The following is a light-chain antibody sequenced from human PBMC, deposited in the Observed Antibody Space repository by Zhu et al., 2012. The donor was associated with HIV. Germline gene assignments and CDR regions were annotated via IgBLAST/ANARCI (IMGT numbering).Light chain of an antibody. CDR2: AAS. V-gene: IGKV3-20*01. J-gene: IGKJ3*01. CDR3: QQYGNSIT. CDR1: QTVSRNY. Sequence: EIVLTQSPGTLSLSPGERATLSCRASQTVSRNYLAWYQQKPGQAPSLLIYAASNRATGIPDRFSGSGSGTDFTLTIRRLEPEDFAVYYCQQYGNSITFGPGTRVDFK.